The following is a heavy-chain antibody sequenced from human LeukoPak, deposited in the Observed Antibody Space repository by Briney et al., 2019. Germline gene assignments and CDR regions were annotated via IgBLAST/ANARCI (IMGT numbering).Heavy chain of an antibody. J-gene: IGHJ6*03. CDR3: ARGPSFYDFWSSYSIKYYYYYMDV. D-gene: IGHD3-3*01. V-gene: IGHV3-30*04. CDR1: GFTFSSYA. CDR2: ISYDGSNK. Sequence: GGSLRLSCPASGFTFSSYAMHWVRQAPGKGREWVAVISYDGSNKYYADSVKGRFTISRDNSKNTLYLQMNSLRAQDTAVYYCARGPSFYDFWSSYSIKYYYYYMDVWGKGTTVTVSS.